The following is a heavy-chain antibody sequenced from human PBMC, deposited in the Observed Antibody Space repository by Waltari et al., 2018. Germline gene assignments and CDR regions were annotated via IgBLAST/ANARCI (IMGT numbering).Heavy chain of an antibody. Sequence: QVQLVQSGAEVKKPGSSVKVSCKASGGTFSSYAISWVRQAPGQGLEWMGGIIPIFGTANYAQKFQGRVTITADESTSTAYMELSSLRSEDTAVYYCARGSKRARITMVRESYGMDVWGQGTTVTVSS. CDR3: ARGSKRARITMVRESYGMDV. CDR2: IIPIFGTA. D-gene: IGHD3-10*01. J-gene: IGHJ6*02. CDR1: GGTFSSYA. V-gene: IGHV1-69*01.